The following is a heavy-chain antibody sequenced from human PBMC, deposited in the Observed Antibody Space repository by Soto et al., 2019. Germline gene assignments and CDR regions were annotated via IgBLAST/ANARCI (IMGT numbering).Heavy chain of an antibody. D-gene: IGHD2-2*01. J-gene: IGHJ3*02. CDR3: AIDPPVVPAFHDAFDI. CDR2: IKQDGSEK. Sequence: GGCLRLACAASGFTFGIYWMSWVRQAPRKGQERVTNIKQDGSEKYYVDSVKSRFTISRDNAKNSLYLQMNSLRAEDTAVYYCAIDPPVVPAFHDAFDIWGQGTMVTVSS. CDR1: GFTFGIYW. V-gene: IGHV3-7*01.